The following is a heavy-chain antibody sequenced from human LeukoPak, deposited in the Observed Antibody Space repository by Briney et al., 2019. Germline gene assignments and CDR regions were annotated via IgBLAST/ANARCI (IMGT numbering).Heavy chain of an antibody. V-gene: IGHV3-9*01. J-gene: IGHJ4*02. CDR2: ICWNSANT. CDR3: VKDISGWSYFDY. D-gene: IGHD6-19*01. Sequence: GGSLRLSCAVSGFIFDDYGMHWVRQAPGKGLEWVAGICWNSANTGYAGSVKGRFTISRDNAKNSLYLQINSLRPEDTALYYCVKDISGWSYFDYWGQGTLVTVSS. CDR1: GFIFDDYG.